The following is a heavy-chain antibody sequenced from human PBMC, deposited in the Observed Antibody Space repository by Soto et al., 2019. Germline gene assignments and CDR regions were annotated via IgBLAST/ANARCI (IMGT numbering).Heavy chain of an antibody. J-gene: IGHJ4*02. CDR3: ARQHLHSSSSWGFDY. CDR2: IWYDGSNK. CDR1: GFTFSSYG. D-gene: IGHD6-6*01. Sequence: GGSLRLSCAASGFTFSSYGMHWVRQAPGKGLEWVAVIWYDGSNKYYADSVKGRFTISRDNSKNTLYLQMNSLRAEDTAVYYCARQHLHSSSSWGFDYWGQGTLVTVSS. V-gene: IGHV3-33*01.